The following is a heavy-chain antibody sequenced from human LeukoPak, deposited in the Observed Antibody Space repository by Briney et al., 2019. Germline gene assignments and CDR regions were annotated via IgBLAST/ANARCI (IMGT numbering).Heavy chain of an antibody. D-gene: IGHD6-13*01. J-gene: IGHJ6*03. V-gene: IGHV1-18*01. CDR1: VYTFTSYG. Sequence: ASVKVSFKAYVYTFTSYGISWVRQAPGQGLEWMGWISAYNGNTNYAQKLQGRVTMTTDTSTSTAYMELRSLRSDDTAVYYCARVMGSSSWAYYYYYMDVWGKGTTVTVSS. CDR2: ISAYNGNT. CDR3: ARVMGSSSWAYYYYYMDV.